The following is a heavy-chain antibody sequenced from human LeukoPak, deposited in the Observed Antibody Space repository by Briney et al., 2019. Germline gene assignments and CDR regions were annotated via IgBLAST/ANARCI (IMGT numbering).Heavy chain of an antibody. J-gene: IGHJ4*02. Sequence: GGSLRLSCAASGFTFSDLWMTWVRQAPGKGLEWVANIKEDGSEKYYVDSVKGRFIISRDNAKNSLYLQMNSLRAEDTAVYYCAREYFYNSSGYRALRYWGQGTLVTVSS. V-gene: IGHV3-7*01. CDR2: IKEDGSEK. D-gene: IGHD3-22*01. CDR3: AREYFYNSSGYRALRY. CDR1: GFTFSDLW.